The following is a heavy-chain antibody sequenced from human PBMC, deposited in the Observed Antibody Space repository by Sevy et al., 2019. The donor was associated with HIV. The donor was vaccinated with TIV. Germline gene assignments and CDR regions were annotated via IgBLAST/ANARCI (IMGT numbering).Heavy chain of an antibody. CDR1: GGSINSADYY. V-gene: IGHV4-30-4*01. D-gene: IGHD3-16*01. CDR2: IYYSGKT. Sequence: SETLSLTCTVSGGSINSADYYWSWIRQPPGKGLEWIGYIYYSGKTYYNPSLKSRITISVDTSKNQFSLQLSSVTAADTAVYYCARERLWGIVDYWGQGTLVTVSS. CDR3: ARERLWGIVDY. J-gene: IGHJ4*02.